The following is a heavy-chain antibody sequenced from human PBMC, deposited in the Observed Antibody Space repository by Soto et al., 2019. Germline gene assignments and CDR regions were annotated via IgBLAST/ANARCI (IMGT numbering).Heavy chain of an antibody. CDR1: GDSISSGSY. D-gene: IGHD6-19*01. J-gene: IGHJ4*01. Sequence: PSETLSLTCTVSGDSISSGSYWAWIRQPPGKGPEWIANIYHGGTTFYNPSVKSRITISVDTSNNQFSLKLTSVTAADTAVYYCARVHVMVVAGSTFDYWGHGTLVTVSS. CDR3: ARVHVMVVAGSTFDY. CDR2: IYHGGTT. V-gene: IGHV4-38-2*02.